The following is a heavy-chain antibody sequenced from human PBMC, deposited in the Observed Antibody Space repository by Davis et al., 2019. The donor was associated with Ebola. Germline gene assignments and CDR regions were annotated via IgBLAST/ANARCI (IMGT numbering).Heavy chain of an antibody. Sequence: GESLKISCAASGFTFSSNSMNWVRQAPGKGLEWVAVIQYDGSNEFYADSVKGRYIISRDNSKNTLYLQMNNLRPEDTAVYFCARDRLAARFFDCWGQGTLVNVSS. D-gene: IGHD6-6*01. CDR3: ARDRLAARFFDC. V-gene: IGHV3-30*03. CDR2: IQYDGSNE. CDR1: GFTFSSNS. J-gene: IGHJ4*02.